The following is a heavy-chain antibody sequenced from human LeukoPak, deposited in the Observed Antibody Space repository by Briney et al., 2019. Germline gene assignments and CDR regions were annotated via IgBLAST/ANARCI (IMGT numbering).Heavy chain of an antibody. J-gene: IGHJ4*02. CDR2: IIPIFGTA. CDR3: ARDVVGATPFDY. D-gene: IGHD1-26*01. CDR1: GGTFSSYA. V-gene: IGHV1-69*13. Sequence: VASVKVSCKASGGTFSSYAISWVRQAPGQGLEWMGGIIPIFGTANYAQKFQGRVTITADESTSTAYMELSSLRPEDTAVYYCARDVVGATPFDYWGQGTLVTVS.